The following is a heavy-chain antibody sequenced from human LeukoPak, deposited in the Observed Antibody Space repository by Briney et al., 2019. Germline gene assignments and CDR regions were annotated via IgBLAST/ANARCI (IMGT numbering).Heavy chain of an antibody. CDR3: ARAVSCSSTSCSDY. D-gene: IGHD2-2*01. V-gene: IGHV3-21*01. CDR2: ISSSSSYI. J-gene: IGHJ4*02. Sequence: GGSLRLSCAASGFTFSGYSMTWVRQAPGKGLEWVSSISSSSSYIYYADSVKGRFTISRDNAKNSLYLQMNSLRAEDTAVYYCARAVSCSSTSCSDYWGQGTLVTVSS. CDR1: GFTFSGYS.